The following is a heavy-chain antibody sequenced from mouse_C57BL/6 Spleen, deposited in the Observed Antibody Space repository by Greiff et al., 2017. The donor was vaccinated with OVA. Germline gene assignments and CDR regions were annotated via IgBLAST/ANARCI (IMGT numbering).Heavy chain of an antibody. Sequence: QVQLQQSGPELVKPGASVKISCKASGYAFSSSWMNWVKQRPGKGLEWIGRIYPGDGDTNYNEKFKGKATLTADKSSSTAYMELRSLTSEDSAVYFCARTGTTYFDYWGQGTTLTVSS. J-gene: IGHJ2*01. CDR2: IYPGDGDT. CDR3: ARTGTTYFDY. CDR1: GYAFSSSW. D-gene: IGHD4-1*01. V-gene: IGHV1-82*01.